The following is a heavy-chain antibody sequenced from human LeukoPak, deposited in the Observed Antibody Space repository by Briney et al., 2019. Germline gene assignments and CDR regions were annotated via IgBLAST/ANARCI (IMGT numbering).Heavy chain of an antibody. J-gene: IGHJ3*02. D-gene: IGHD5/OR15-5a*01. V-gene: IGHV3-23*01. CDR1: GFTFSNYA. Sequence: QPGGSLRLSCVASGFTFSNYAMSWVRQAPGKGLEWVSAISGRGGSTYYADSVKGRFTISRDNSNNTLYLRVSSLRAEDTAVYYCATLNSVYDAFDIWGQGTMVTVSS. CDR3: ATLNSVYDAFDI. CDR2: ISGRGGST.